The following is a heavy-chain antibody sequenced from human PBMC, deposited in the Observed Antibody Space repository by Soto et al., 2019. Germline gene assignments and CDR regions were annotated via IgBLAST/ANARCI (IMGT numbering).Heavy chain of an antibody. V-gene: IGHV4-59*08. D-gene: IGHD6-13*01. CDR1: GGSISSYY. J-gene: IGHJ5*02. Sequence: SETLSLTCTVSGGSISSYYWSWIRQPPGKGLEWIGYIYYSGSTNYNPSLKSRVTISVDTSKNQFSLKLSSVTAADTAVYYCARLPRIAAEPNWFDPWGQGTLVTVSS. CDR3: ARLPRIAAEPNWFDP. CDR2: IYYSGST.